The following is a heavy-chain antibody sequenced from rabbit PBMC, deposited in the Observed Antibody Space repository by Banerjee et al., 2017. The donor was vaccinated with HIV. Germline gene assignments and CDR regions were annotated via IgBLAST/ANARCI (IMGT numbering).Heavy chain of an antibody. J-gene: IGHJ4*01. CDR1: GFSFSSSYW. CDR3: AREEYVGYGYANL. Sequence: QSLEESGGDLVKPGASLTLTCTASGFSFSSSYWICWVRQAPGKGLEWIACINTSTGNTVYATWAKGRFTSSKTSWTTVTLQMTSLTAADTATYFCAREEYVGYGYANLWGPGTLVTVS. D-gene: IGHD6-1*01. V-gene: IGHV1S40*01. CDR2: INTSTGNT.